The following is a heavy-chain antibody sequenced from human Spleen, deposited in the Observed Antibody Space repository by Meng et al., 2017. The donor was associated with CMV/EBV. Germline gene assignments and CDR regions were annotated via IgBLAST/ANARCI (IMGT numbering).Heavy chain of an antibody. J-gene: IGHJ4*02. Sequence: GESLKISCAASGFTFSSFDMNWVRQAPGKGLEWVSSISSCRNSIYYADSVKGRFTISRDNAKNSLYLQMNSLRAEDTAVYYCARDWDTGIWGQGTLVTVSS. CDR1: GFTFSSFD. D-gene: IGHD1-14*01. V-gene: IGHV3-21*01. CDR2: ISSCRNSI. CDR3: ARDWDTGI.